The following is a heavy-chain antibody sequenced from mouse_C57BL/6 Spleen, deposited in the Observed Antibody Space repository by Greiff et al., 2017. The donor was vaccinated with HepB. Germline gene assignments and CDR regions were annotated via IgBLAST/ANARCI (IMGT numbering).Heavy chain of an antibody. V-gene: IGHV5-12*01. D-gene: IGHD4-1*01. Sequence: EVMLVESGGGLVQPGGSLKLSCAASGFTFSDYYMYWVRQTPEKRLEWVAYISNGGGSTYYPDTVKGRFTISRDNAKNTLYLQMSRLKSEDTAMYYCARHGSNWDYAMDYWGQGTSVTVSS. CDR3: ARHGSNWDYAMDY. CDR2: ISNGGGST. CDR1: GFTFSDYY. J-gene: IGHJ4*01.